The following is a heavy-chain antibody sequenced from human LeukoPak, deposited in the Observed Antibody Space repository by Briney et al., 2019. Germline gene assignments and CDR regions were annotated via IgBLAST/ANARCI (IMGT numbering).Heavy chain of an antibody. V-gene: IGHV3-64*01. J-gene: IGHJ4*02. Sequence: GGSLRLSCAASGFTFSSYAMHWVRQAPGKGLEYVSAISSNGGSTYYANSVKGRFTISRDNSKNTLYLQMGSLRAEDMAVYYCAKDLRYTISLDYWGQGILVTVSS. CDR3: AKDLRYTISLDY. CDR2: ISSNGGST. CDR1: GFTFSSYA. D-gene: IGHD3-16*02.